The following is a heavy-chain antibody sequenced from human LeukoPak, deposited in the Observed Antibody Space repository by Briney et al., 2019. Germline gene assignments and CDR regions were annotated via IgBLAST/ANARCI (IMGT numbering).Heavy chain of an antibody. Sequence: PGGSLRFSCAAAGFTFSSYWMSWVRQAPGKGLEWVANIKQDGSEKYYVDSVRGRFTISRDNAKNSLYLHMNSLRAEDTAVYYCARLWFGESAHHDYWGQGTLVTVSS. J-gene: IGHJ4*02. D-gene: IGHD3-10*01. CDR3: ARLWFGESAHHDY. CDR1: GFTFSSYW. V-gene: IGHV3-7*01. CDR2: IKQDGSEK.